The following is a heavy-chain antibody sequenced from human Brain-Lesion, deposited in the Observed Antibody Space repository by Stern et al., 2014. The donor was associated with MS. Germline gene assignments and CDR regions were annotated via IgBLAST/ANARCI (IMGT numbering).Heavy chain of an antibody. V-gene: IGHV3-30*18. Sequence: VQLVESGGGVVQPGRPLRLSCVASGFTFGSCAMHWVRQAPVKGLEWVAGVSYDGSNKYYADSVKGRFTIARDNSQNTLYMQMSSLRPEDTAVYYCAKDRQYLTYXXDHWGQGSLVTVSS. CDR3: AKDRQYLTYXXDH. D-gene: IGHD2/OR15-2a*01. CDR2: VSYDGSNK. CDR1: GFTFGSCA. J-gene: IGHJ5*02.